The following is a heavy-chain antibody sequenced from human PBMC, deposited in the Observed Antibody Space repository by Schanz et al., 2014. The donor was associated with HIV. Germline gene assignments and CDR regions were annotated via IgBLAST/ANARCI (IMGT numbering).Heavy chain of an antibody. CDR1: GFTFSSYA. D-gene: IGHD3-22*01. J-gene: IGHJ4*02. CDR3: AKPDYESSGRPYYFDY. Sequence: QVQVVESGGGVVQPGRSLRLSCAGSGFTFSSYAMHWVRQAPGKGLEWVAFISYDGSSHYSADSVKGRITISRDNSKKTLYLQMNSLRAEDAAVYYCAKPDYESSGRPYYFDYWGQGTLVTVSS. V-gene: IGHV3-30-3*02. CDR2: ISYDGSSH.